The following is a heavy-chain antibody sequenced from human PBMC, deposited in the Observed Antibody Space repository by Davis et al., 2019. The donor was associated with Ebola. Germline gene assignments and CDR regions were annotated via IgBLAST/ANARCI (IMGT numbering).Heavy chain of an antibody. D-gene: IGHD3-3*01. Sequence: PGGSLRLSCAASGFTFDDYAMHWVRQAPGKGLEWVSGISWNSGSIGYADSVKGRFTISRDNAKNSLYLQMNSLRAEDTAVYYCARDNYRWDFWSGYYSYYYYGMDVWGQGTTVTVSS. CDR2: ISWNSGSI. CDR1: GFTFDDYA. CDR3: ARDNYRWDFWSGYYSYYYYGMDV. J-gene: IGHJ6*02. V-gene: IGHV3-9*01.